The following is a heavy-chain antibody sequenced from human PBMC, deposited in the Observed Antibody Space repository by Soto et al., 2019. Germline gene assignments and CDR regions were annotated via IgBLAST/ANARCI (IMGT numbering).Heavy chain of an antibody. CDR1: GFTFSSYA. CDR3: AKEFYRSFEDSGWYGRLVNY. J-gene: IGHJ4*02. CDR2: ISGSGGST. D-gene: IGHD6-19*01. Sequence: PGGSLRLSCAASGFTFSSYAMSWVRQAPGKGLEWVSAISGSGGSTYYADSVKGRFTISRDNSKNTLYLQMNSLRAEDTAVYYCAKEFYRSFEDSGWYGRLVNYWGQGTLVTVSS. V-gene: IGHV3-23*01.